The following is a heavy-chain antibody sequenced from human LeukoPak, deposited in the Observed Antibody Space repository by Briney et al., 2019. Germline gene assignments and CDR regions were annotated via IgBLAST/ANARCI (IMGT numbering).Heavy chain of an antibody. CDR3: ARDDYGGTDAFDI. Sequence: AVKVSCKASGGTFSSYAISWVRQAPGQGLEWMGRIIPIFGTANYAQKFQGRVTITTDESTSTAYMELSSLRSEDTAVYYCARDDYGGTDAFDIWGQGTMVTVSS. J-gene: IGHJ3*02. D-gene: IGHD4-23*01. V-gene: IGHV1-69*05. CDR1: GGTFSSYA. CDR2: IIPIFGTA.